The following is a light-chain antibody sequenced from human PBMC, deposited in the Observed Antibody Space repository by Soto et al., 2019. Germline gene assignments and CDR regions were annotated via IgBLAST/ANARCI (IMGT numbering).Light chain of an antibody. V-gene: IGKV3-15*01. CDR2: AAS. CDR3: QQYDDWPET. CDR1: QGVSTN. Sequence: IVMTQSPATLSVSPGERATLSCRASQGVSTNLAWYQQKRGQAPRLLLYAASTRATGIPARFSGSGSGTEFTLTISSLQSGDFAVYYCQQYDDWPETFGQGTKVEIK. J-gene: IGKJ1*01.